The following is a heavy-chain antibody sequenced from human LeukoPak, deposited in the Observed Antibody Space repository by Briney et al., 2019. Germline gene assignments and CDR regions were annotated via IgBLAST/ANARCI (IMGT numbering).Heavy chain of an antibody. D-gene: IGHD5-18*01. Sequence: SETLSLTCTVSGGSISSYYWSWIRRPPGKGLEWIGYIYYSGSTNYNPSLKSRVTISVDTSKNQFSLKLSSVTAADTAVYYCARVRVGYSYGVDYWGQGTLVTVSS. CDR2: IYYSGST. V-gene: IGHV4-59*01. CDR1: GGSISSYY. CDR3: ARVRVGYSYGVDY. J-gene: IGHJ4*02.